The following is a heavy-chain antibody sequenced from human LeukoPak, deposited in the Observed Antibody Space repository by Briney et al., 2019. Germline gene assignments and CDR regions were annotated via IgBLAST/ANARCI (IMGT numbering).Heavy chain of an antibody. D-gene: IGHD6-19*01. V-gene: IGHV3-21*01. J-gene: IGHJ4*02. Sequence: GGSLRLSCAASGFTFSSYSMNWVRQAPGKGLEWVSSISSSSSYIYYADSVKGRFTISRDNAKNSLHLQMNSLRAEDTAVYYCAGRARGYSSGWYYFDYWGQGTLVTVSS. CDR3: AGRARGYSSGWYYFDY. CDR2: ISSSSSYI. CDR1: GFTFSSYS.